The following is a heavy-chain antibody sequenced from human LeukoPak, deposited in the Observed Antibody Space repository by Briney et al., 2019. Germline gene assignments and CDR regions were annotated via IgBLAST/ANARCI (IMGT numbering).Heavy chain of an antibody. V-gene: IGHV4-59*01. CDR3: ARATYYYDSSGYYYVPFDY. CDR2: IYYSGST. Sequence: KPSETLSLTCTVSGGSISSYYWSWIRQPPGKGLEWIGYIYYSGSTNYNPSLKSRVTISVDTSKNQFSLKLSSVTAADTAVYYCARATYYYDSSGYYYVPFDYWGQGTLVTVSS. CDR1: GGSISSYY. J-gene: IGHJ4*02. D-gene: IGHD3-22*01.